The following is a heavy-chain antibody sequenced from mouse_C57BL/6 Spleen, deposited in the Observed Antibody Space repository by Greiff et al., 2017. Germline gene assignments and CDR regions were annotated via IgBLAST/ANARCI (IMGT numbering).Heavy chain of an antibody. CDR2: INPNNGGT. D-gene: IGHD2-4*01. CDR1: GYTFTDYN. Sequence: VQLQQSGPELVKPGASVKMSCKASGYTFTDYNMHWVKQSHGKSLEWIGYINPNNGGTSYNQKFKGKATLTVNKSSSTAYMELRSLTSEDSAVYYCARSLIYHDYEFAYWGQGTLVTVSA. CDR3: ARSLIYHDYEFAY. V-gene: IGHV1-22*01. J-gene: IGHJ3*01.